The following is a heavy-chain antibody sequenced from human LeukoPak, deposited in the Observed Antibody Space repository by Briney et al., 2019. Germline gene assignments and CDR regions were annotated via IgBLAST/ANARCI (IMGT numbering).Heavy chain of an antibody. Sequence: GGSLRLSCAASGFTFSSYGMSWVRQAPGKGLEWVSAISGSGGSTYYADSVKGRFTISRDSSKNTLYLQMNSLRAEDTAVHYCAKSLWYSSSWDDAFDIWGQGTMVTVSS. CDR1: GFTFSSYG. D-gene: IGHD6-13*01. CDR3: AKSLWYSSSWDDAFDI. J-gene: IGHJ3*02. CDR2: ISGSGGST. V-gene: IGHV3-23*01.